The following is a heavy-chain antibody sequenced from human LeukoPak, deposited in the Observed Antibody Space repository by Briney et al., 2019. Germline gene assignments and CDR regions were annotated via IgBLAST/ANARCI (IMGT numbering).Heavy chain of an antibody. CDR3: ATAVAGILWFDH. J-gene: IGHJ5*02. D-gene: IGHD6-19*01. Sequence: PSETLSLTCAVYGGSFSGYYWSWIRQPPGKGLEWIGEINHSGSTNYNPSLKSRVTISVDTSKNQFSLKLSSVTAADTAVYYCATAVAGILWFDHWGQGTLVTVSS. CDR2: INHSGST. CDR1: GGSFSGYY. V-gene: IGHV4-34*01.